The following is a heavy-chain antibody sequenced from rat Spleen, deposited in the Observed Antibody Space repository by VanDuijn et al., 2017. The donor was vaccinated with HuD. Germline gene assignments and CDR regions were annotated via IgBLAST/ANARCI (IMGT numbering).Heavy chain of an antibody. CDR3: ARDGYNNPFDY. V-gene: IGHV5-7*01. CDR2: ISYDGSST. CDR1: GFTFSDYY. J-gene: IGHJ2*01. D-gene: IGHD1-10*01. Sequence: EVQLVESGPGLVQPGRSLKLSCAASGFTFSDYYMAWVRQAPTKGLEWVATISYDGSSTYYRDSVKGRFTISRDNAKSTLYLQMDSLRSEDTATYYCARDGYNNPFDYWGQGVMVTVSS.